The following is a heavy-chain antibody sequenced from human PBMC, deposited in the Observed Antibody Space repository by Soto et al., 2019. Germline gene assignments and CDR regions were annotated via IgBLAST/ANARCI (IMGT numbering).Heavy chain of an antibody. CDR3: ARRRIAVAGTVRTFDY. CDR2: IDPSDSYT. J-gene: IGHJ4*02. Sequence: GESLKISCKGSGYSFTSYWISWVRQMPGKGLEWLGRIDPSDSYTNYSPSFQGHVTISADKSISTAYLQWSSLKASDTAMYYCARRRIAVAGTVRTFDYWGQGTLVTVSS. D-gene: IGHD6-19*01. CDR1: GYSFTSYW. V-gene: IGHV5-10-1*01.